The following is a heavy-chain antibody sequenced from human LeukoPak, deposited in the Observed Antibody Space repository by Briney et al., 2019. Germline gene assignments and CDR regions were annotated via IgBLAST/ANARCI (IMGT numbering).Heavy chain of an antibody. CDR3: TRDHCGGDCYYYYYYMDL. CDR2: IRSKAYGGTT. Sequence: GGSLRLSCTASGFTFGDYAMSWFRQAPGKGLEGVGFIRSKAYGGTTEYAASVKGRFTISRDDSKSIAYLQMNSLKTEDTAVYYCTRDHCGGDCYYYYYYMDLWGKGTTVTVSS. D-gene: IGHD2-21*02. V-gene: IGHV3-49*03. J-gene: IGHJ6*03. CDR1: GFTFGDYA.